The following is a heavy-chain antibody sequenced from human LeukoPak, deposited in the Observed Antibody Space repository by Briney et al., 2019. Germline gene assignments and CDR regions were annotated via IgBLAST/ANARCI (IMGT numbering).Heavy chain of an antibody. CDR2: INQDGSEK. CDR1: GFTVTNHW. J-gene: IGHJ5*02. CDR3: AEGTTA. Sequence: GGSLRLSCAASGFTVTNHWMSWVRQAPGKGLEWVANINQDGSEKFYVDSVKGRFTISRDNAKNSLYLQMNSLRAEDTAVYYCAEGTTAWGQGTLVTVSS. V-gene: IGHV3-7*01. D-gene: IGHD2/OR15-2a*01.